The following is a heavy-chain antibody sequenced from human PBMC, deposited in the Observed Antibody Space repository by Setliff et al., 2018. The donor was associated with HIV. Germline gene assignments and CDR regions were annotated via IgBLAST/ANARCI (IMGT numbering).Heavy chain of an antibody. CDR3: TTESVFLDYFFDY. D-gene: IGHD3-9*01. Sequence: KTGGSLRLSCAASGFTFSNAGMNWVRQAPGKGLEWVGRIRSKVDGGAADYAAPVKGRFTISRYDSKNTLYLQTSSLKTEDTAVYYCTTESVFLDYFFDYWGQGTLVTVSS. V-gene: IGHV3-15*05. CDR1: GFTFSNAG. J-gene: IGHJ4*02. CDR2: IRSKVDGGAA.